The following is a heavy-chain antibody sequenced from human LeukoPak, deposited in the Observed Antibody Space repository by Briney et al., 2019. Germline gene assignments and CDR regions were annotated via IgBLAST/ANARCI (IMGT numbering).Heavy chain of an antibody. D-gene: IGHD4-17*01. Sequence: SETLSLTCAVYGGSFSGYYWSWIRQPPGKGLEWIGRIYTSGSTNYNPSLKSRVTMSVDTSKNQFSLKLSSVTAADTAVYYCARSPGTTVTTWNWFDPWGQGTLVTVSS. V-gene: IGHV4-59*10. CDR3: ARSPGTTVTTWNWFDP. J-gene: IGHJ5*02. CDR1: GGSFSGYY. CDR2: IYTSGST.